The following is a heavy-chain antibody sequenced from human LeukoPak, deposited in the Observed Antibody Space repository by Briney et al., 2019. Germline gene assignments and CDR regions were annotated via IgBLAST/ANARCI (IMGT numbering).Heavy chain of an antibody. CDR1: GFTFGDYA. J-gene: IGHJ4*02. V-gene: IGHV3-49*04. CDR3: TRVGTTYYFDY. Sequence: GGSLRLSCTASGFTFGDYAMSWVRQAPGKGLEWVGFIRSKAYGGTTEYAASVKGRFTISRDDSKSIAYLQMNSLKTEDTAVYYCTRVGTTYYFDYWGQGTLVTVSS. CDR2: IRSKAYGGTT. D-gene: IGHD1-1*01.